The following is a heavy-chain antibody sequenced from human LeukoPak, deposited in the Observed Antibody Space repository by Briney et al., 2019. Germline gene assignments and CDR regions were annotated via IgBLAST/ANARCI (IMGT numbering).Heavy chain of an antibody. CDR2: INHSGST. Sequence: SETLSLTCAVYGGSFSGYYWSWIRQPPGKGLEWIGEINHSGSTNYNPSLKSRVTISVDTSKNRSSLRLSSVTAADTAVYYCASLPYYYGSGAPIFDYWGQGTLVTVSS. CDR1: GGSFSGYY. V-gene: IGHV4-34*01. CDR3: ASLPYYYGSGAPIFDY. D-gene: IGHD3-10*01. J-gene: IGHJ4*02.